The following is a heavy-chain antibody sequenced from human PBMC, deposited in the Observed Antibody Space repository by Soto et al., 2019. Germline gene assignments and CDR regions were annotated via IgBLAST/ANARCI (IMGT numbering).Heavy chain of an antibody. CDR1: GFIVNNYA. Sequence: PGGALRLSCATSGFIVNNYAMIWVRQAPGKGLEWDSTISGSATRTYYIDSVRGRFTISTDNSKNMVYLQMNDLRADDSAVYYCARGGVYGGDHYYTGMDVWGQGTTVTVSS. CDR3: ARGGVYGGDHYYTGMDV. V-gene: IGHV3-23*01. CDR2: ISGSATRT. D-gene: IGHD3-3*01. J-gene: IGHJ6*02.